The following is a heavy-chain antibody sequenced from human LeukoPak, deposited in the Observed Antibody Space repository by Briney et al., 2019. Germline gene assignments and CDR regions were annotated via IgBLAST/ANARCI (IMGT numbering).Heavy chain of an antibody. D-gene: IGHD3-10*01. J-gene: IGHJ4*02. CDR1: GFTFSSYG. CDR3: ARDYYGSGSKIFDY. Sequence: GGSLRLSCAASGFTFSSYGMHWVRQAPGKGLEWVAFIRYDGSNKYYADSVKGRFTISRDNAKNSLYLQMNSLRAEDTAVYYCARDYYGSGSKIFDYWGQGTLVTVSS. V-gene: IGHV3-30*02. CDR2: IRYDGSNK.